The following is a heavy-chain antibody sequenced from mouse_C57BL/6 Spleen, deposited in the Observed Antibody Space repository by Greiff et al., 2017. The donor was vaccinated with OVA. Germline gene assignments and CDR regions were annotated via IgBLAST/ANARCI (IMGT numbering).Heavy chain of an antibody. D-gene: IGHD2-5*01. CDR3: ARSNYSNYDWFAY. Sequence: EVQLQQSGPELVKPGASVKMSCKASGYTFTDYNMHWVKQSHGKSLEWIGYINPNNGGTSYNQKFKGKATLTVNKSSSTAYMELRSLTSEDSAVYYCARSNYSNYDWFAYWGQGTLVTVSA. CDR2: INPNNGGT. CDR1: GYTFTDYN. J-gene: IGHJ3*01. V-gene: IGHV1-22*01.